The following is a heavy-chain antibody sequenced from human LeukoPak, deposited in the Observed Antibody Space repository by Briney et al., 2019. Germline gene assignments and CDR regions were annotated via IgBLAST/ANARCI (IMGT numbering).Heavy chain of an antibody. CDR3: AREISGERTYYFDY. V-gene: IGHV3-11*01. Sequence: GGSLRLSCAASGFTFDDYAMHWVRQAPGKGLEWVSYISSSGSTICYADSVKGRFTISRDNAKNSLYLQMNSLRAEDTAVYYCAREISGERTYYFDYWGQGTLVTVSS. CDR1: GFTFDDYA. CDR2: ISSSGSTI. J-gene: IGHJ4*02. D-gene: IGHD1-26*01.